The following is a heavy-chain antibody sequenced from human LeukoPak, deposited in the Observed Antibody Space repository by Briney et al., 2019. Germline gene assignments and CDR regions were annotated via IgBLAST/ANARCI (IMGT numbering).Heavy chain of an antibody. CDR1: GGSISSGGYY. Sequence: PSQTLSLTCTVSGGSISSGGYYWSWLRQHPGKGLEWIGYIYYSGSTYYNPSLKSRVTISVDTSKNQFSLKLSSVTAADTAVYYCARAIAAAANNLFDPWGQGTLVTVSS. J-gene: IGHJ5*02. CDR3: ARAIAAAANNLFDP. V-gene: IGHV4-31*03. CDR2: IYYSGST. D-gene: IGHD6-13*01.